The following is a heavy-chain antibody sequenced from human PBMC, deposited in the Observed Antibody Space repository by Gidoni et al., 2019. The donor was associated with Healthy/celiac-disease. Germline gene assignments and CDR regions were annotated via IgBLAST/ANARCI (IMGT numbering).Heavy chain of an antibody. D-gene: IGHD3-3*01. CDR1: GGSISSSSYY. J-gene: IGHJ3*02. CDR3: ASTGGTYYDFWSGYFTSAFDI. Sequence: QLQLQEWGPGLVKPSETLSLTCTVSGGSISSSSYYWGWIRQPPGKGLEWIGSIYYSGSTYYNPSLKSRVTISVDTSKNQFSLKLSSVTAADTAVYYCASTGGTYYDFWSGYFTSAFDIWGQGTMVTVSS. CDR2: IYYSGST. V-gene: IGHV4-39*01.